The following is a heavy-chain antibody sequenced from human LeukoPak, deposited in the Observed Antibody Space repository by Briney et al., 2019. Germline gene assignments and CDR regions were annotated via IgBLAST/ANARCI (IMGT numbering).Heavy chain of an antibody. D-gene: IGHD2/OR15-2a*01. V-gene: IGHV4-4*07. CDR3: ARDHPPGNFYDY. CDR2: IYTSGST. J-gene: IGHJ4*02. Sequence: SETLSLTCTVSGGSISSYYWSWIRQPAGKGLEWIGRIYTSGSTNYNPSLKSRVTMSVDTSKNQFSLELSSVTAADTAVYYSARDHPPGNFYDYWGQGTLVTVSS. CDR1: GGSISSYY.